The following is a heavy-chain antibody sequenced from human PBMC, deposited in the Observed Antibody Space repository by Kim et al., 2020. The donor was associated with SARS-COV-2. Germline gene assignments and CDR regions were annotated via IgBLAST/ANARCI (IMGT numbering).Heavy chain of an antibody. V-gene: IGHV1-18*01. CDR3: ARDIAGTSWPLDY. J-gene: IGHJ4*02. D-gene: IGHD6-13*01. Sequence: YAHHLQGSVTIPTDTSTSTAYMELGSLRSADTAVYYCARDIAGTSWPLDYWGQGTLVTVSS.